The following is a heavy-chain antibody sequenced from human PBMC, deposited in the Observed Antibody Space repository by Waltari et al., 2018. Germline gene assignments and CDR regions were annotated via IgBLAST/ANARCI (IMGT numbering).Heavy chain of an antibody. CDR2: IFVESGNT. J-gene: IGHJ4*02. Sequence: QLVQSGPEVKKTGASVKVSCKASAFAFKTSSVQWLRQARGQRPGWIGWIFVESGNTNYARKCQDRVTFTRDMSTSTAYMELTSLRSEDTAVYYCATDQEVEYDFWRGYMYWGQGTLVSVSS. CDR3: ATDQEVEYDFWRGYMY. V-gene: IGHV1-58*01. CDR1: AFAFKTSS. D-gene: IGHD3-3*01.